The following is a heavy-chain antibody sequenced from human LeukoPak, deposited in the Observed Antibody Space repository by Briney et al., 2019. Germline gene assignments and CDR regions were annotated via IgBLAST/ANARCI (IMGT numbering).Heavy chain of an antibody. CDR1: GFTLSRNS. V-gene: IGHV3-21*01. CDR3: ARVYSSGWHYYFDY. Sequence: PGGSLRLSCAASGFTLSRNSMNWVRQAPGKGLEWVSSISSSSSYIYYADSVKGRFTISRDNSKNTLYLQMNSLRAEDTAVYYCARVYSSGWHYYFDYWGQGTLVTVSS. D-gene: IGHD6-19*01. J-gene: IGHJ4*02. CDR2: ISSSSSYI.